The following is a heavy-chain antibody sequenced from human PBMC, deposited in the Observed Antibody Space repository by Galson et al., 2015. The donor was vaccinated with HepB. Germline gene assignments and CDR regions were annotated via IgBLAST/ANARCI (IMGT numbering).Heavy chain of an antibody. V-gene: IGHV5-51*01. J-gene: IGHJ4*02. CDR1: GYSFTSNW. D-gene: IGHD5-18*01. Sequence: SGAEVKKPGESLKISCKGSGYSFTSNWIGWVRQMPGKGLEWMGIIYPSDSDTRYSPSFQGQVTISADKSINTAYLQWNSLKASDTAMYYCAKSLGGHSYGPDYWGQGTLVTVSS. CDR3: AKSLGGHSYGPDY. CDR2: IYPSDSDT.